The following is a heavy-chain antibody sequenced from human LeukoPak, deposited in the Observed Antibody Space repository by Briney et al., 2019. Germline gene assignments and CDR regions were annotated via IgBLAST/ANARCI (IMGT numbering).Heavy chain of an antibody. J-gene: IGHJ5*02. CDR2: INHSGST. V-gene: IGHV4-34*01. CDR1: GGSFSGYY. Sequence: SETLSLTCAVYGGSFSGYYWSWIRQPPGKGLEWIGEINHSGSTNYNPSLKSRVTISVDTSKNQFSLKLSSVTAADTAVYYCARGRPIKNWFDPWGQGTLVTGSS. D-gene: IGHD2-21*01. CDR3: ARGRPIKNWFDP.